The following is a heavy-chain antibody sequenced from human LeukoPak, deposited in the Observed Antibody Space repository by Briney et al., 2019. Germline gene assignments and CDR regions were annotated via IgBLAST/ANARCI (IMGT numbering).Heavy chain of an antibody. D-gene: IGHD3-3*01. CDR2: INHSGST. CDR1: GGSFSGYY. V-gene: IGHV4-34*01. CDR3: ARSRSITIFGGTYFDY. Sequence: SETLSLTCAVYGGSFSGYYWSWIRQPPGKGLEWIGEINHSGSTNYNPSLKSRVTISVDTSKNQFSLKLSSVTAADTAVYYCARSRSITIFGGTYFDYWGQGTLVTVS. J-gene: IGHJ4*02.